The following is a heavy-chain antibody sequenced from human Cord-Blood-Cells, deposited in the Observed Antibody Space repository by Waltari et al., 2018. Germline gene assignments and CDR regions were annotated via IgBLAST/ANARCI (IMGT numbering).Heavy chain of an antibody. CDR3: ARYSSSWYYFQH. V-gene: IGHV5-51*01. Sequence: EVQLVQSGAEVKKPGESLKISCKGSGYSFTSYWIGWVRQMPGKGLEWMGIIDPGDYETRVSTSSQGQVTISAEKSISTAYLQWSSLKASDTAMYYWARYSSSWYYFQHWGQGTLVTVSS. D-gene: IGHD6-13*01. CDR1: GYSFTSYW. CDR2: IDPGDYET. J-gene: IGHJ1*01.